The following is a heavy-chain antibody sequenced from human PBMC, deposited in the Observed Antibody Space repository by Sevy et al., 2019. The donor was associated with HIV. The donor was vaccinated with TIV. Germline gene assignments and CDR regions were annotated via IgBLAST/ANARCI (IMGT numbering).Heavy chain of an antibody. V-gene: IGHV1-2*02. D-gene: IGHD3-10*01. CDR2: INPNSRDT. Sequence: ASVKVSCKASGYTFTGYYIHWVRQAPGQGLEWMGGINPNSRDTIYAQKFEGRVTMTSDTSIGTAYMELTRLTSDDTAMFYCARAGGYYFGSGSLDSWGQGTPVTVSS. CDR1: GYTFTGYY. CDR3: ARAGGYYFGSGSLDS. J-gene: IGHJ4*02.